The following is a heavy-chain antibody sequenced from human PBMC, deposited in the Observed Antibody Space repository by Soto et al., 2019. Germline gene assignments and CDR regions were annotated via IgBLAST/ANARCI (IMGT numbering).Heavy chain of an antibody. V-gene: IGHV1-8*01. CDR3: ARVVGMVRGVMYYYYMDV. CDR1: GYTFTSYD. J-gene: IGHJ6*03. D-gene: IGHD3-10*01. CDR2: MNPNSGNT. Sequence: ASVKVSCKASGYTFTSYDINWVRQATGQGLEWMGWMNPNSGNTGYAQKFQGRVTMTRNTSISTAYMELSSLGSKDPAVYYCARVVGMVRGVMYYYYMDVWGKGTTVTVSS.